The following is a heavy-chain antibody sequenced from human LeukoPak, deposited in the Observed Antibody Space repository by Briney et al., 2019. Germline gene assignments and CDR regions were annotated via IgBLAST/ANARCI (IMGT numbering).Heavy chain of an antibody. CDR2: IYYSGST. D-gene: IGHD1-14*01. V-gene: IGHV4-39*07. Sequence: SETLSLTCTVSGGSISSSSYYWGWIRQPPGKGLEWIGSIYYSGSTYYNPSLKSRVTISVDTSRNQFSLKLSSVTAADTAVYYCARDGIGSVWGQETLVTVSS. CDR3: ARDGIGSV. CDR1: GGSISSSSYY. J-gene: IGHJ4*02.